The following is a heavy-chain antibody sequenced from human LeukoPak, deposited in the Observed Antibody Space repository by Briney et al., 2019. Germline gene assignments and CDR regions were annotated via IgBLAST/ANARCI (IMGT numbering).Heavy chain of an antibody. CDR1: GCTFSSYA. Sequence: GGSLRLSCAVSGCTFSSYAMSWVRQAPGEGLEWVSGISAGGDTTYTADSVRGRFTISRDNSNNTLYLQMNILTAEDTAVYYCAAISYSGTWPVGYWGQGILVTVTA. CDR2: ISAGGDTT. J-gene: IGHJ4*02. V-gene: IGHV3-23*01. D-gene: IGHD6-25*01. CDR3: AAISYSGTWPVGY.